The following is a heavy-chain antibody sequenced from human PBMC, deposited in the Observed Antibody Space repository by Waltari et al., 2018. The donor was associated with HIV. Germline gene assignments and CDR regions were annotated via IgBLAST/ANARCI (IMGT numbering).Heavy chain of an antibody. CDR1: GFTFTVYC. Sequence: VQLVESGGGWVQPGGSLTLTCEASGFTFTVYCFGWVRQAPGKGREWVANINQAGTERHYVDSVRGRFTISRDNGKTSVFLQMNSLTVEDTAVYYCATTHGSGDYDNDFDYWGQGTLV. J-gene: IGHJ4*02. CDR2: INQAGTER. CDR3: ATTHGSGDYDNDFDY. V-gene: IGHV3-7*01. D-gene: IGHD3-10*01.